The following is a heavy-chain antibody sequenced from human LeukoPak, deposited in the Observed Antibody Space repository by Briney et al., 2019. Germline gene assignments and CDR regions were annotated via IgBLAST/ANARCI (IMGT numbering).Heavy chain of an antibody. CDR1: GFTFSSYW. CDR2: IKQDGSEK. D-gene: IGHD3-10*01. J-gene: IGHJ4*02. V-gene: IGHV3-7*01. Sequence: GGSLRLSCAASGFTFSSYWMSWVRQAPGKGLEWVANIKQDGSEKHYVDSVKGRFTISRDNAKNSLYLQMNSLRAEDTAVYYCALHPGGDDEVLDYWGQGTLVTVSS. CDR3: ALHPGGDDEVLDY.